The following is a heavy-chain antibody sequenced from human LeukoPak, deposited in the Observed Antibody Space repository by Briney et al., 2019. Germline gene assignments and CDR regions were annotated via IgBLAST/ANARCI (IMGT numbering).Heavy chain of an antibody. J-gene: IGHJ4*02. D-gene: IGHD6-13*01. CDR2: IWYDGSNK. Sequence: PGRSLRLSCAASGFTFRSYAMHWVRQAPGKGLEGVAVIWYDGSNKYYADSVKGRFTISRDNSKNTLYLQMNSLRAEDTAVYYCASQFSHGKGAAAGTDYWGQGTLVTVSS. CDR3: ASQFSHGKGAAAGTDY. V-gene: IGHV3-33*08. CDR1: GFTFRSYA.